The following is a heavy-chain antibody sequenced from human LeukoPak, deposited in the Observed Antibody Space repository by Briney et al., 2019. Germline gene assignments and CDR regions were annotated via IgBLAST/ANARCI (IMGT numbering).Heavy chain of an antibody. Sequence: GGSLRLSCTASGPTFEDYGMNWVRHAPGKGLEWVSGIDWNGGSTGYADFVKGRFTVSKDNANKSLYLHMNGLRVEDTAFYYCARDYYGRLDFWGQGTLVTVSS. D-gene: IGHD3-10*01. CDR3: ARDYYGRLDF. J-gene: IGHJ4*02. V-gene: IGHV3-20*04. CDR2: IDWNGGST. CDR1: GPTFEDYG.